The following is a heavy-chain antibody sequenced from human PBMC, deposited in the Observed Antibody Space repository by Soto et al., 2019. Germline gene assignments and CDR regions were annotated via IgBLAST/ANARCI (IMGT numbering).Heavy chain of an antibody. D-gene: IGHD2-2*01. CDR1: GGSFSGYY. Sequence: QVQLQQWGAGLLKPSETLSLTCAVYGGSFSGYYLSWIRQPPGKGLEWIGEINHSGRANYNPSLKSRVTISVDTSKNQFSLKLSSVTAADTALYYCARGGSSPRRFNYWGQGTLVTVSS. CDR2: INHSGRA. J-gene: IGHJ4*02. V-gene: IGHV4-34*01. CDR3: ARGGSSPRRFNY.